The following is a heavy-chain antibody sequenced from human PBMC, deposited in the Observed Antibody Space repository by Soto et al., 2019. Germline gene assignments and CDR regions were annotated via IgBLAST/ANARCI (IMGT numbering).Heavy chain of an antibody. D-gene: IGHD3-9*01. CDR1: GVTFTTYA. CDR2: INTAGTT. J-gene: IGHJ4*02. Sequence: RGSLRLSCTASGVTFTTYAMTWVRQAPGKGLEWVSVINTAGTTYYTDSVKGRFTISRDNAKNTLYLQMNGLKAEDTAVYYCARDWFEDYWGQGTLVTVSS. V-gene: IGHV3-23*01. CDR3: ARDWFEDY.